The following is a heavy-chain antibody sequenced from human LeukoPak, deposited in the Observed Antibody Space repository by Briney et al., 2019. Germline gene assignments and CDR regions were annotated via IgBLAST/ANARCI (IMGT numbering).Heavy chain of an antibody. CDR3: ARDLTYGGSSRAGY. Sequence: GASVKVSCKASGYTFTSYYIHWVRQAPGQGLEWMGWINPNSGGTNYAQKFQGRVTMTRDTSISTAYMELSRLKSDDTAVYYCARDLTYGGSSRAGYWGQGTLVTVSS. CDR1: GYTFTSYY. V-gene: IGHV1-2*02. D-gene: IGHD6-6*01. CDR2: INPNSGGT. J-gene: IGHJ4*02.